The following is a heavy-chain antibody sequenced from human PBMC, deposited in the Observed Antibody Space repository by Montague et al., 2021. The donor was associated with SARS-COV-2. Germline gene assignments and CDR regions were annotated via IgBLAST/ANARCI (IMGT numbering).Heavy chain of an antibody. Sequence: SETLSLTCTGAGHSISGYHWSWGRQPAGTPVDLIGRIHYCASTNYNPSLKSRVTISVDTSKNQFSLKLSSVTAADTAVYYCARHTSERITMVKAFDIWGQGTMVTVSS. CDR1: GHSISGYH. J-gene: IGHJ3*02. CDR3: ARHTSERITMVKAFDI. D-gene: IGHD3-10*01. CDR2: IHYCAST. V-gene: IGHV4-59*08.